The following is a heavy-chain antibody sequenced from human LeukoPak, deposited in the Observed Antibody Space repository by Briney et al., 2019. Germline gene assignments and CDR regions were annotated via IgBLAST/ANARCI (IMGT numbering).Heavy chain of an antibody. J-gene: IGHJ4*02. CDR3: AREYSSSRYYFDY. V-gene: IGHV3-53*01. CDR1: GFTVSSNY. D-gene: IGHD6-6*01. Sequence: PGGSLRLSCAASGFTVSSNYMSWVRQAPGKGLEWVSVIQTGGSTYYADSVKGRFTISRDNSKNTLYLQMNSLRAEDTAVYYCAREYSSSRYYFDYWGQGTLVTVSS. CDR2: IQTGGST.